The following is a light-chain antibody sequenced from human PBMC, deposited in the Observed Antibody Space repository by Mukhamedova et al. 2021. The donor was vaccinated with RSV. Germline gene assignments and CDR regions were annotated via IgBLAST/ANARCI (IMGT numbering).Light chain of an antibody. Sequence: GQAPRLLIYGASSRATGIPDRFSGGGSGTDFTLTISRLEPEDFAVYYCHQYGYSYTFGQGTKLDI. CDR2: GAS. CDR3: HQYGYSYT. J-gene: IGKJ2*01. V-gene: IGKV3-20*01.